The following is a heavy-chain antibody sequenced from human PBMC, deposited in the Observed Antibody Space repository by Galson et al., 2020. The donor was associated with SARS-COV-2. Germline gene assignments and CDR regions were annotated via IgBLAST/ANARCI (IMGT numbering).Heavy chain of an antibody. J-gene: IGHJ5*02. V-gene: IGHV4-59*08. Sequence: SETLSLTCTVSGGSISSYYWSWLRQPPGKGLEWIGYIYYSGSTNYNPSLKSRVTISVDTSKNQFSLKLSSVTAADTAVYYCASINCSGGSCYWFDPWGQGTLVTVSS. CDR2: IYYSGST. CDR1: GGSISSYY. D-gene: IGHD2-15*01. CDR3: ASINCSGGSCYWFDP.